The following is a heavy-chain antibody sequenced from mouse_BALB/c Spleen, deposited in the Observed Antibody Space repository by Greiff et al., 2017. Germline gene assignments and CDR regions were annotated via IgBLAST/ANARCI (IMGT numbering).Heavy chain of an antibody. Sequence: EVKLVESGGGLVKPGGSLKLSCAASGFTFSDYYMYWVRQTPEKRLEWVATISDGGSYTYYPDSVKGRFTISRDNAKNNLYLQMSSLKSEDTAMYYCARGGYYDYDAWFAYWGQGTLVTVSA. D-gene: IGHD2-4*01. CDR1: GFTFSDYY. CDR3: ARGGYYDYDAWFAY. CDR2: ISDGGSYT. V-gene: IGHV5-4*02. J-gene: IGHJ3*01.